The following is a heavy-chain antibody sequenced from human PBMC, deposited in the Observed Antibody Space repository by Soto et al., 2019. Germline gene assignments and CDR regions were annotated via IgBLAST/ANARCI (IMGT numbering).Heavy chain of an antibody. Sequence: QVQLQESGPGLVKPSQTLSLTCTVSGGSLSSGGYYWSWIRQHPGKGLEWIGYIYYSGSTYYNPSLKRRVTISVETYKNPFSLKLSSVTAADTAVYYCARARGIAAAGLSLTSAFDIWGQGTMVTVSS. CDR2: IYYSGST. CDR1: GGSLSSGGYY. J-gene: IGHJ3*02. V-gene: IGHV4-31*03. D-gene: IGHD6-13*01. CDR3: ARARGIAAAGLSLTSAFDI.